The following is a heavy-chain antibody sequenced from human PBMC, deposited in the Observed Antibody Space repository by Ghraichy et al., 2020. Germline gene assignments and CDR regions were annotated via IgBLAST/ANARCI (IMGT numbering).Heavy chain of an antibody. CDR2: ISGSGGGT. CDR3: AKYSSGWYEDY. J-gene: IGHJ4*02. Sequence: GGSLRLSCAASGFTFSSYGMTWVREAPGKGLEWVSAISGSGGGTYYADFVKGRFTISRVNSDNTLYLQMNSLRAEDTAVYYCAKYSSGWYEDYWGQGTLVTVSS. D-gene: IGHD6-19*01. V-gene: IGHV3-23*01. CDR1: GFTFSSYG.